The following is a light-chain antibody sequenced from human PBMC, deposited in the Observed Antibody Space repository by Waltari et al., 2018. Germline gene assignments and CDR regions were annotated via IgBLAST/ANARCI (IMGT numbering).Light chain of an antibody. CDR1: SSDVGGYNY. CDR2: DVS. V-gene: IGLV2-14*01. J-gene: IGLJ3*02. CDR3: SPYTSSITGV. Sequence: QSALTQPASVSGSPGQSITISCTGTSSDVGGYNYVSWYQQHPGKAPKLMIYDVSKRPSVVSKPFSGSKPGHTASLPIPGRQAEDEADYYCSPYTSSITGVFGGVTKLTAL.